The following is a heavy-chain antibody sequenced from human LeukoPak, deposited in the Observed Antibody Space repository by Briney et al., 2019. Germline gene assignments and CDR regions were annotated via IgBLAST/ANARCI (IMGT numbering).Heavy chain of an antibody. CDR3: ARYLYDFWSGELYYYYGMDV. D-gene: IGHD3-3*01. CDR2: INAGNGNT. J-gene: IGHJ6*02. CDR1: GYTFTSYA. V-gene: IGHV1-3*01. Sequence: ASVKVSCKASGYTFTSYAMHWVRQAPGQRLEWMGWINAGNGNTKYSQKFQGRVTITRDISASTAYMELSSLRSEDTAVYYCARYLYDFWSGELYYYYGMDVWGQGTTVTVSS.